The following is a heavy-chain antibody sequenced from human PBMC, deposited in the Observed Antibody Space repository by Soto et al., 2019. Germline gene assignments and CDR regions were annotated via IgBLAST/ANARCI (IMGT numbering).Heavy chain of an antibody. CDR1: GYTFTSYG. CDR3: ARVDDYYYYYGMDV. V-gene: IGHV1-18*01. Sequence: EASVKVSCKASGYTFTSYGISWVRQAPGQGLEWMGWISAYNGNTNYAQKLQGRVTMTTDASTSTAYMELRSLRSDDTAVYYCARVDDYYYYYGMDVWGQGTTVTAP. J-gene: IGHJ6*02. CDR2: ISAYNGNT.